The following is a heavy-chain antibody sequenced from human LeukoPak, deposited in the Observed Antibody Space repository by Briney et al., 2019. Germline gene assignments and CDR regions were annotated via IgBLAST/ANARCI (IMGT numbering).Heavy chain of an antibody. CDR2: LSWNGGGI. CDR3: AKDRHYYDSSGGFDF. V-gene: IGHV3-9*01. J-gene: IGHJ4*02. Sequence: GGSLRLSCAASGFTFDDYAMHWVRQTPGKGLEWVSGLSWNGGGIGYADSVKGRFTISRDNAKNSLYLQMNSLRAEDTALYYCAKDRHYYDSSGGFDFWGRGTLVTVSS. CDR1: GFTFDDYA. D-gene: IGHD3-22*01.